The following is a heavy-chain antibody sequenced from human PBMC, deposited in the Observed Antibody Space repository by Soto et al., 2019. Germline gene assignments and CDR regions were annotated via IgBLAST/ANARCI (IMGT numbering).Heavy chain of an antibody. J-gene: IGHJ3*02. CDR1: GGTFSRYA. CDR2: IIPIFGTA. Sequence: ASVKVSCKASGGTFSRYAISWVRQAPEQGLEWMGGIIPIFGTANYAQKFQGRVTITADESTSTAYMELSSLRSEDTAVYYCARAYCGGDCYSALVAFDIWGQGTMVTVSS. CDR3: ARAYCGGDCYSALVAFDI. V-gene: IGHV1-69*13. D-gene: IGHD2-21*02.